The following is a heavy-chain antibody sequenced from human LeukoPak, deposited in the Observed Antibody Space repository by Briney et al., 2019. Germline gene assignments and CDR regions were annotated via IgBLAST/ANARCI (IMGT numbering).Heavy chain of an antibody. CDR1: GGSISNSGYY. J-gene: IGHJ6*03. CDR3: ARGRGSSWRYYYYYMDV. V-gene: IGHV4-39*07. Sequence: SETLSLTCTVSGGSISNSGYYWGWIRQPPGKGLEWIGSVYYSGKTNYNPSLKSRVTMSVDTSKNQFSLKLSSVTAADTAVYYCARGRGSSWRYYYYYMDVWGKGTTVTISS. D-gene: IGHD6-13*01. CDR2: VYYSGKT.